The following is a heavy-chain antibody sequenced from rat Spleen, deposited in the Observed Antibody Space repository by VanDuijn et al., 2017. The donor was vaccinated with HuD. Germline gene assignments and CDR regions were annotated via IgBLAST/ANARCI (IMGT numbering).Heavy chain of an antibody. V-gene: IGHV5S13*01. CDR2: ISTSGGTS. Sequence: EVKLVESGGGLVQPGRSLKLSCAASGFTFSNYGMVWVRRAPAKGLEWVASISTSGGTSYYRDSVKGRFTVSRDNARSTLYLQMDSLRSEDTATYYCARRAHYYSSSFDYWGQGVVVTVSS. CDR1: GFTFSNYG. CDR3: ARRAHYYSSSFDY. D-gene: IGHD1-2*01. J-gene: IGHJ2*01.